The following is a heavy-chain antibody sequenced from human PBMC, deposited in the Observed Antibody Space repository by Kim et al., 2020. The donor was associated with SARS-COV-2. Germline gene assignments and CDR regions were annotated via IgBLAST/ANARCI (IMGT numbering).Heavy chain of an antibody. CDR1: GYTLTELS. CDR2: FDPDDGET. Sequence: ASVKVSCKVSGYTLTELSMHWVRQAPGKGLEWMGGFDPDDGETIYAQKFQGRVTITEDTSTDTAYMELSSLRSEDTAVYYCATGVWWLRVDYWGQGTLVTVSS. V-gene: IGHV1-24*01. J-gene: IGHJ4*02. CDR3: ATGVWWLRVDY. D-gene: IGHD5-12*01.